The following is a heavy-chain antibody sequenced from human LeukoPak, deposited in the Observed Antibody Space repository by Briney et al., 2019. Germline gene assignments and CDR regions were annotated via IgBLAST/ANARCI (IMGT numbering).Heavy chain of an antibody. V-gene: IGHV3-11*01. CDR3: ATHIAEATALHY. D-gene: IGHD6-13*01. CDR2: ITSSGSTI. Sequence: GGSLRLSCAASGFTFSDYYMSWSRQAPGKGLEWISYITSSGSTIYYADSVKGRFTVSRDNAKNSLYLQMNTLRAEDTAVYYCATHIAEATALHYWGQGTLVTVSS. J-gene: IGHJ4*02. CDR1: GFTFSDYY.